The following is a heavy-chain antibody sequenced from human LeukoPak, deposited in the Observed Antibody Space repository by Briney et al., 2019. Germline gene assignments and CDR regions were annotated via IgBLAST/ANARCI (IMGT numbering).Heavy chain of an antibody. V-gene: IGHV4-30-4*01. J-gene: IGHJ4*02. D-gene: IGHD6-6*01. Sequence: PSQTLSLTCTVSGGPISSGDYYWSWIRQPPGKGLEWIGYIYYSGSTYYNPSLKSRVIISVDTSKDQFSLKLSSVTAADTAVYYCARRSSSSGSGFDYWGQGTLVTVSS. CDR3: ARRSSSSGSGFDY. CDR2: IYYSGST. CDR1: GGPISSGDYY.